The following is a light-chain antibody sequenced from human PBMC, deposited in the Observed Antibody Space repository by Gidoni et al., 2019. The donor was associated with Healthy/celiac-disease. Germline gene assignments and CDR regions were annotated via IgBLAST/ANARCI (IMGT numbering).Light chain of an antibody. V-gene: IGKV1-39*01. J-gene: IGKJ2*01. Sequence: DIQMTQSPSSLSASVGDSVTITCRASQSISSYLHWYQQKPGKAPKLLLYAASSLQSGVPSRFSGSGSGTDFTLTSSSLQPEDFATYYCQQSYSTPYTFGPGTKVEIK. CDR2: AAS. CDR1: QSISSY. CDR3: QQSYSTPYT.